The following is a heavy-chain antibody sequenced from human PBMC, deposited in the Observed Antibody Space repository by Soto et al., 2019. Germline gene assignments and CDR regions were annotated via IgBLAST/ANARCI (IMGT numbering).Heavy chain of an antibody. D-gene: IGHD4-17*01. J-gene: IGHJ5*02. V-gene: IGHV5-10-1*01. CDR3: ARLRYDCGDYLWFDP. CDR2: IDPSDSYT. Sequence: PGESLKISCKGSGYSFTSYWVSWVRQMPGKGLEWMGRIDPSDSYTKYSPSFQGHVTMSADKSISTAYLQWSSLKASDTAMYYCARLRYDCGDYLWFDPWGQGTLVTVSS. CDR1: GYSFTSYW.